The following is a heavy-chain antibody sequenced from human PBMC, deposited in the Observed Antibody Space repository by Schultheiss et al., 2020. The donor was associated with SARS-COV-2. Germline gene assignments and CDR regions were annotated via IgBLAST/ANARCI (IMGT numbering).Heavy chain of an antibody. CDR1: GASISNYY. D-gene: IGHD2-2*01. V-gene: IGHV4-59*01. Sequence: SETLSLTCSVSGASISNYYWNWIRQPPGKGPEWIGYIYYSGSTTYNPSLKSRVTISIDTSKNQFSLRLNSVTAADTAVYYCARDADRSSTSWKGDWFDPWGQGTLVTVSS. CDR3: ARDADRSSTSWKGDWFDP. J-gene: IGHJ5*02. CDR2: IYYSGST.